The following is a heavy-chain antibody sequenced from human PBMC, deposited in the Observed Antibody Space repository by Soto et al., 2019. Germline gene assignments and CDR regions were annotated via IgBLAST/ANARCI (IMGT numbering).Heavy chain of an antibody. CDR1: GYNFTSYG. J-gene: IGHJ6*02. V-gene: IGHV1-18*01. CDR2: ISAYNGNT. Sequence: GGSVQVSCKASGYNFTSYGISWMLQAPGQGLEWMGWISAYNGNTNYAQKLQGRVTMTTDTSTSTAYMELRSLRSDDTAVYYCARDPLLLGYGMDVWGQGTTVTVSS. CDR3: ARDPLLLGYGMDV. D-gene: IGHD7-27*01.